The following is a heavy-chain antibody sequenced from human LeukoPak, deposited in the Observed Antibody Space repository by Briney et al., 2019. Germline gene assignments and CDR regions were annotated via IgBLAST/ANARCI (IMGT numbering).Heavy chain of an antibody. CDR3: ASSYTVVTREAFDI. D-gene: IGHD4-23*01. CDR2: IYPSGIT. J-gene: IGHJ3*02. V-gene: IGHV4-61*02. Sequence: PSDTLSLTRTVCGGSINSGSHHGSWIRQPAGKGLEWFGRIYPSGITNYTPSLKRRVTISVDTSKNQFSLKLSSVTAADTAVYYCASSYTVVTREAFDIWGQGTMVTVSS. CDR1: GGSINSGSHH.